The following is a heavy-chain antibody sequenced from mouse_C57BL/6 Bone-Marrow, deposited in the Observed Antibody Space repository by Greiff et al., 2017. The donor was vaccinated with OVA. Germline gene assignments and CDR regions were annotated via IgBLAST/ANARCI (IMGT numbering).Heavy chain of an antibody. CDR3: ARPYDYGSSYGWVAY. V-gene: IGHV1-81*01. CDR2: IYPRSGNT. J-gene: IGHJ3*01. D-gene: IGHD1-1*01. Sequence: VQLQQSGAELARPGASVKLSCKASGYTFTSYGISWVKQRTGQGLEWIGEIYPRSGNTYYNEKFKGKATLTADKSSSTAYMELRSLTSEDSAVYFCARPYDYGSSYGWVAYWGQGTLVTVSA. CDR1: GYTFTSYG.